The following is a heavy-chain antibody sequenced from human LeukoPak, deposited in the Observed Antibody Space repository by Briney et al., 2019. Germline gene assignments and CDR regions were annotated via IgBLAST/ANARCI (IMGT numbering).Heavy chain of an antibody. J-gene: IGHJ4*02. V-gene: IGHV3-23*01. CDR3: AKGRSSDYPYYFDY. D-gene: IGHD3-22*01. Sequence: GGSLRLSCAASGFTFSNYAMSWVRQSPGRGLEWVSIVSGSGGSTYYADSVKGRFTISRDKSKNTLYLQMNSLRVEDTAVYYCAKGRSSDYPYYFDYWGQGTLVTVSS. CDR1: GFTFSNYA. CDR2: VSGSGGST.